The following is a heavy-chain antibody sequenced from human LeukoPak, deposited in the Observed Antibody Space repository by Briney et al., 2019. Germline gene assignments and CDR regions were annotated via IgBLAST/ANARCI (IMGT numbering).Heavy chain of an antibody. Sequence: SETLSLTCAVSSGSIFSSNWWSWVRQPPGKGLEWIGQIFHSGSTSYSPSLKSRVTISVDKSKNQFSLRLTSVTAADTAVYYCARSTNYYGSGSYTNWGQGTLVTVSS. CDR3: ARSTNYYGSGSYTN. CDR1: SGSIFSSNW. V-gene: IGHV4-4*02. J-gene: IGHJ4*02. CDR2: IFHSGST. D-gene: IGHD3-10*01.